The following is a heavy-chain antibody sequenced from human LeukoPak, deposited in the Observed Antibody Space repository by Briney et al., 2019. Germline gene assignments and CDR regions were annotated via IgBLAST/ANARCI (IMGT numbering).Heavy chain of an antibody. V-gene: IGHV3-30*02. Sequence: QTGGSLRLSCAASGFTFSTYGMHWVRQAPGKGLEWVSLIRYDGGNKYYADSVKGRFTISRDNSKNTLYLQMNSLRAEDTAVYYCVKDPYGDYLRYFDYWGQGTLVTVSS. CDR3: VKDPYGDYLRYFDY. CDR2: IRYDGGNK. D-gene: IGHD4-17*01. CDR1: GFTFSTYG. J-gene: IGHJ4*02.